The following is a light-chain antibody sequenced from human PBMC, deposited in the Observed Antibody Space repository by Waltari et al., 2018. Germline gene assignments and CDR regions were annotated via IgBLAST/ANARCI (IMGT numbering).Light chain of an antibody. Sequence: QSALTQPCSVSGSPGPSITISLPGSRSDVGPYDLFSWYQQHPEKAPQVIIFEDNKRPSGVSDRFSGSKSGNTASLTISGLRAEDEADYYCCSYADSWTWVFGGGTKLTVL. V-gene: IGLV2-23*01. CDR1: RSDVGPYDL. J-gene: IGLJ3*02. CDR3: CSYADSWTWV. CDR2: EDN.